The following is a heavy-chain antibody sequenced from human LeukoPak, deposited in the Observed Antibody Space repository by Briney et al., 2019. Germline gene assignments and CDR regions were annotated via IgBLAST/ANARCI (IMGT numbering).Heavy chain of an antibody. J-gene: IGHJ5*02. V-gene: IGHV3-21*01. D-gene: IGHD6-19*01. CDR3: ARDEGSSGWYGQNWFDP. CDR2: ISSSSSSYI. Sequence: GGSLRLSCAASGFTFSSYSMNWVRQAPGKGLEWVSSISSSSSSYIYYADSVKGRFTISRDNAKNSLYLQMNSLGAEDTAVYYCARDEGSSGWYGQNWFDPWGQGTLVTVSS. CDR1: GFTFSSYS.